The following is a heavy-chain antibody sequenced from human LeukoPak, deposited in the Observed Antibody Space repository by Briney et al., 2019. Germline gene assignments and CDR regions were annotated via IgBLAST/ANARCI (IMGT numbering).Heavy chain of an antibody. Sequence: GGSLRLSCAASGFTFDDYGMSWVRQAPGKGLEWVSGINWNGGSTGYADSVKGRFTISRYNAKNSLYLQMNSLRAEDTALYHCARDSLWYCSSTSCYSTDAFDIWGQGAMVTVSS. CDR2: INWNGGST. D-gene: IGHD2-2*01. V-gene: IGHV3-20*01. CDR1: GFTFDDYG. CDR3: ARDSLWYCSSTSCYSTDAFDI. J-gene: IGHJ3*02.